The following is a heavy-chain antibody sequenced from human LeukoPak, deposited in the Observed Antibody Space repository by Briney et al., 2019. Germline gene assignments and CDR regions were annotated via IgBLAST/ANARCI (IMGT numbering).Heavy chain of an antibody. CDR3: ARAQYYYDSSGRNWFDP. V-gene: IGHV4-34*01. D-gene: IGHD3-22*01. CDR2: INHSGST. CDR1: GGSFSGYY. Sequence: NPSETLSLTCAVYGGSFSGYYWSWIRQPPGKGLEWIGEINHSGSTSYNPSLKSRVTISVDTSKNQFSLKLSSVTAADTAVYYCARAQYYYDSSGRNWFDPWGQGTLVTVSS. J-gene: IGHJ5*02.